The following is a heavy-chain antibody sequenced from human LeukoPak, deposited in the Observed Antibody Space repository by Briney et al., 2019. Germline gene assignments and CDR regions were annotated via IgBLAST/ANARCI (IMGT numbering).Heavy chain of an antibody. Sequence: GGSLRLSCAASGFTVSSNYMSWVRQAPGKGLEWVSVIYSGGSTYYADSVKGRFTISRDNSKNTLYLQMNSLRAEDTAVYYCARNRPGQAIDYWGQGTLVTVSS. CDR3: ARNRPGQAIDY. D-gene: IGHD1-14*01. J-gene: IGHJ4*02. CDR1: GFTVSSNY. V-gene: IGHV3-53*01. CDR2: IYSGGST.